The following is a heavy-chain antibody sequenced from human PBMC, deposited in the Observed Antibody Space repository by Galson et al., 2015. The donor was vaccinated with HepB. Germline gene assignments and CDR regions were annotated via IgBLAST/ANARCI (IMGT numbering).Heavy chain of an antibody. CDR3: AKDPDYQPYYFDY. CDR2: ISGSGGST. Sequence: LRLSCAASGFTFSSYAMSWVRQAPGKGLEWVSAISGSGGSTYYADSVKGRFTISRDNSKNTLYLQMNSLRAEDTAVYYCAKDPDYQPYYFDYWGQGTLVTVSS. V-gene: IGHV3-23*01. D-gene: IGHD4/OR15-4a*01. J-gene: IGHJ4*02. CDR1: GFTFSSYA.